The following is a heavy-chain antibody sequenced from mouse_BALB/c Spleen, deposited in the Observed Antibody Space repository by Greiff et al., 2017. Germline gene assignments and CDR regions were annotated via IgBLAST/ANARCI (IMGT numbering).Heavy chain of an antibody. V-gene: IGHV1-39*01. CDR3: ARSGGNLDIDY. D-gene: IGHD2-1*01. J-gene: IGHJ4*01. CDR1: GYSFTGYN. Sequence: VQLQQSGPELVKPGASVKISCKVTGYSFTGYNMKWGKQSNGKSLELIGNIVPYYGGTSYNQKCKGKATLTVDKSSSTAYMQLKSLTSEDSAVYYCARSGGNLDIDYWGQGTSVTVSS. CDR2: IVPYYGGT.